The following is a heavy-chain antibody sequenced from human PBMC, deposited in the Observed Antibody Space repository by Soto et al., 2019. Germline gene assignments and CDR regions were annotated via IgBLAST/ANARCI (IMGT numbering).Heavy chain of an antibody. CDR2: ISPSGDKI. D-gene: IGHD3-3*01. Sequence: EVQLLESGGGLVQPGGSLRLSCAASGFIFSSYAMVWVRQAPGQGLEWVSAISPSGDKIGYADSVKGRLTISRDNSKITLYLQMNSLRAEDTAVSYWAKDLQVYPEWYAGIDYWGQGTLVTVSS. J-gene: IGHJ4*02. CDR1: GFIFSSYA. V-gene: IGHV3-23*01. CDR3: AKDLQVYPEWYAGIDY.